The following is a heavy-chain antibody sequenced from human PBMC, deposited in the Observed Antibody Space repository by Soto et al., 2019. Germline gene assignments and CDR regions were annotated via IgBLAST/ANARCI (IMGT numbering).Heavy chain of an antibody. Sequence: EVQLLESGGGLVQPGGSLRLSCAASGFTFNSYAMSWVRQAQGKGLVWVSAISGGGGSTYYADSVKGRFTISRDNSKTTVYLQRNSLRAEDTAVYYCATDPPWYSGTYGWGQGTLVNVSS. CDR2: ISGGGGST. J-gene: IGHJ4*02. CDR1: GFTFNSYA. D-gene: IGHD1-26*01. CDR3: ATDPPWYSGTYG. V-gene: IGHV3-23*01.